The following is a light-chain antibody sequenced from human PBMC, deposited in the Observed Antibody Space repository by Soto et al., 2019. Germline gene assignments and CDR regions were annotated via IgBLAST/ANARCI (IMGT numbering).Light chain of an antibody. Sequence: DIQMTQSPSSLSASVGDRVTITCRASQGISNYLAWYQQKPGKVPKLLIYAASTLQSGVPSRFSGSGSGTDFTLTISSLQPEDVATYYCQKYNSAPPAWTFCQGTKLEIK. CDR2: AAS. CDR3: QKYNSAPPAWT. CDR1: QGISNY. V-gene: IGKV1-27*01. J-gene: IGKJ1*01.